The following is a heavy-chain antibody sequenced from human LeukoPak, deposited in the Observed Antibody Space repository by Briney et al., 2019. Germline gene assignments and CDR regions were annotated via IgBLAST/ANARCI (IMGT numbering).Heavy chain of an antibody. J-gene: IGHJ4*02. V-gene: IGHV4-39*07. Sequence: PSETLSLTCTVSGGSISSSSRYWGWIRQPPGKGLEWIGSIYYSGTTYYNPSLNSRVTISVDTSKNQFSLKLTSVTAADTAVYYCARLYDFWSGYPGYFDYWGQGILVTVSS. CDR1: GGSISSSSRY. CDR3: ARLYDFWSGYPGYFDY. CDR2: IYYSGTT. D-gene: IGHD3-3*01.